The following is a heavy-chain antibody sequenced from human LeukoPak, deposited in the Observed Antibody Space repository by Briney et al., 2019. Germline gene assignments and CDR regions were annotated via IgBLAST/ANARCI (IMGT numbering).Heavy chain of an antibody. D-gene: IGHD4-17*01. J-gene: IGHJ4*02. Sequence: PGGSLRLSCAASGFTFSTSAMTWVRQAPGKGLEWVSSISSSSSYIYYADSVKGRFTISRDNAKNSLYLQMNSLRAEDTAVYYCARDPYYGDYDYWGQGTLVTVSS. CDR3: ARDPYYGDYDY. V-gene: IGHV3-21*01. CDR2: ISSSSSYI. CDR1: GFTFSTSA.